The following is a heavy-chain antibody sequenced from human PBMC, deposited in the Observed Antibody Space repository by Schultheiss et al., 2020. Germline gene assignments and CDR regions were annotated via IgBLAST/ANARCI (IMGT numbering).Heavy chain of an antibody. Sequence: SQTLSLTCTVSGGSISSSSYYWGWIRQPPGKGLEWIGSIYYSGSTYYNPSLKSRVTISVDTSKNQFSLKLSSVTAADTAVYYCARERRDDYVWGSPPDGMDVWGQGTTVTVSS. V-gene: IGHV4-39*07. CDR1: GGSISSSSYY. CDR2: IYYSGST. D-gene: IGHD3-16*01. J-gene: IGHJ6*01. CDR3: ARERRDDYVWGSPPDGMDV.